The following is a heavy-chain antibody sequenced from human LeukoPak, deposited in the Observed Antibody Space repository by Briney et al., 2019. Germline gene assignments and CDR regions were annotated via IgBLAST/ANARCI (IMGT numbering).Heavy chain of an antibody. J-gene: IGHJ6*02. CDR3: AKDFTPLGMDV. V-gene: IGHV3-11*04. CDR2: ISSSGSTI. CDR1: GFTFSDYY. Sequence: GGSLRLSCAASGFTFSDYYMSWIRQAPGKGLEWVSYISSSGSTIYYADSVKGRFTISRDNSKNTLYLQMNSLRAEDTAVYYCAKDFTPLGMDVWGQGTTVTVSS.